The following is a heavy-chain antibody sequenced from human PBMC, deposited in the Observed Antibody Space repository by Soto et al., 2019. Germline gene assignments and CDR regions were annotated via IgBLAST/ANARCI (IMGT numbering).Heavy chain of an antibody. D-gene: IGHD2-21*02. V-gene: IGHV3-30-3*01. Sequence: GGSLRLSCAASGFTFSSYAMHWVRQAPGKGLEWVAVISYDGSNKYYADSVKGRFTISRDNSKNTLYLQMNSLRAEDTAVYYCARDRYMVVTAILPIGSFDYWGQGTLVTVSS. CDR1: GFTFSSYA. CDR2: ISYDGSNK. J-gene: IGHJ4*02. CDR3: ARDRYMVVTAILPIGSFDY.